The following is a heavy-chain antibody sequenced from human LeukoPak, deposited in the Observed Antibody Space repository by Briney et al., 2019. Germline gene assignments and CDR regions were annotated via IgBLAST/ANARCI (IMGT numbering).Heavy chain of an antibody. Sequence: SETLSLTCTVSGGSITNYYWTWIRQPPGKGLEWIGYIYYSGSTNYNPSLKSRVTISVDTSKNQFSLKLSSVTAADTAVYYCARSRRYCSGGSCYSDWDFDLWGRGTLVAVS. CDR2: IYYSGST. J-gene: IGHJ2*01. CDR3: ARSRRYCSGGSCYSDWDFDL. V-gene: IGHV4-59*08. D-gene: IGHD2-15*01. CDR1: GGSITNYY.